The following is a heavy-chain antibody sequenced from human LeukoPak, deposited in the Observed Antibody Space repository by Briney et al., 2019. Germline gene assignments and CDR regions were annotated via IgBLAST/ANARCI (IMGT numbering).Heavy chain of an antibody. J-gene: IGHJ4*02. V-gene: IGHV1-69*06. CDR1: GYTFTSYA. CDR2: IIPIFGTA. D-gene: IGHD6-19*01. CDR3: VGSSGWWGFDY. Sequence: GASVKVSCKASGYTFTSYAISWVRQAPGQGLEWMGGIIPIFGTANYAQKFQGRVTITADKSTSTAYMELSSLRAEDTALYYCVGSSGWWGFDYWGQGTLVTVSS.